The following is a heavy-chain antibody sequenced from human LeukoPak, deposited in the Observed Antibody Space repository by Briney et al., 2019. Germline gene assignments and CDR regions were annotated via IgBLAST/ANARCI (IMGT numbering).Heavy chain of an antibody. CDR1: GYTFTGYY. Sequence: ASVKVSCKASGYTFTGYYMYWVRQAPGQGLEWMGIINPSGGSTSYAQKFQGRVTMTRDMSTSTVYMELSSLRSEDTAVYYCARVFRAAAVDYWGQGTLVTVSS. CDR2: INPSGGST. V-gene: IGHV1-46*01. D-gene: IGHD6-13*01. CDR3: ARVFRAAAVDY. J-gene: IGHJ4*02.